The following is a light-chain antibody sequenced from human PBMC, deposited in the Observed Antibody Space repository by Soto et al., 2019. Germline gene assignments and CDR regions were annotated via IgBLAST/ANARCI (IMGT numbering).Light chain of an antibody. V-gene: IGKV1-5*03. CDR2: KAS. J-gene: IGKJ1*01. CDR3: QQYNSYSPWA. Sequence: DIQMTQSPSTLSASVGDRVTITCRASQSISSWLAWYQQKPGKAPKLLIYKASSLESGVPSRFSGSGSGTAFTLTIRSLQPDDFATYYCQQYNSYSPWACGQGTKVEIK. CDR1: QSISSW.